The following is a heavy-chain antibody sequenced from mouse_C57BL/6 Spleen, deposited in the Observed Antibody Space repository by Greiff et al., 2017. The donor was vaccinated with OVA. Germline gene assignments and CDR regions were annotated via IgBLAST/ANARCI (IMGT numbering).Heavy chain of an antibody. V-gene: IGHV1-39*01. J-gene: IGHJ1*03. CDR2: INPNYGTT. Sequence: EVQLQQSGPELVKPGASVKISCKASGYSFTDYYMNWVKQSPGKSLEWIGVINPNYGTTSYNQKFKGKATLTVDKSSSTAYMQLNSLTSEDSAVYYCARGGYCAYDWYFDGWGTGTTVTVSS. CDR1: GYSFTDYY. CDR3: ARGGYCAYDWYFDG. D-gene: IGHD2-2*01.